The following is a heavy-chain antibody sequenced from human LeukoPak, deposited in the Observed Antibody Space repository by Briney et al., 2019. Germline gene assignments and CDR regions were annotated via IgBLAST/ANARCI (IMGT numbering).Heavy chain of an antibody. CDR3: ARNSGDYYFDY. Sequence: ASVKVSCKASGGTFISYAISWVRQAPGQGREWMGGIIPVFGTANYAQKFQGRVTITTDESTSTAYMELSSLRSEDTAVYYCARNSGDYYFDYWGQGTLVTVSS. D-gene: IGHD4-17*01. V-gene: IGHV1-69*05. J-gene: IGHJ4*02. CDR2: IIPVFGTA. CDR1: GGTFISYA.